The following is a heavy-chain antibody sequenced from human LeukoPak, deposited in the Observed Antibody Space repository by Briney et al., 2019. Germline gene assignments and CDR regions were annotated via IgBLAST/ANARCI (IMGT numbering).Heavy chain of an antibody. D-gene: IGHD3-3*01. Sequence: PSETLSLTRTVSGGSISSYYWSWIRQPPGKGLEWIGNIYYSGSTNYNTSLKSRVTISVDTSKNQFSLKLSSVTAADTAVYSCARVGIFGVVIGGDEAFDIWGQGTMVTVSS. J-gene: IGHJ3*02. CDR3: ARVGIFGVVIGGDEAFDI. V-gene: IGHV4-59*01. CDR2: IYYSGST. CDR1: GGSISSYY.